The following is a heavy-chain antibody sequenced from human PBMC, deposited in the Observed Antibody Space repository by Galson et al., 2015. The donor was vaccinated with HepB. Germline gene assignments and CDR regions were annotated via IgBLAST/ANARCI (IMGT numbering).Heavy chain of an antibody. CDR3: ARDQDSGYYVGT. CDR1: GGTFSSYA. CDR2: IIPILGIA. J-gene: IGHJ5*02. D-gene: IGHD3-22*01. V-gene: IGHV1-69*10. Sequence: SVKVSCKASGGTFSSYAISWVRQAPGQGLEWMGGIIPILGIANYAQKFQGRVTITADKSTSTAYMELSSLRSEDTAVYYCARDQDSGYYVGTWGQGALVTVSS.